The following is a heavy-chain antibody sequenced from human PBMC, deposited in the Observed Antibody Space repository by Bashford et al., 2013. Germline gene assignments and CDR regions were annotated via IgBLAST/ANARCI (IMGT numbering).Heavy chain of an antibody. Sequence: SVKVSCKASGGTFSSYAISWVRQAPGQGLEWMGGIIPIFGTANYAQKFQGRVTITADESTSTAYMELSSLRSEDTAVYYCAREGIAAPGSPYYYYYYGLDVWGQGTTVTVSS. D-gene: IGHD6-13*01. CDR3: AREGIAAPGSPYYYYYYGLDV. V-gene: IGHV1-69*13. J-gene: IGHJ6*02. CDR1: GGTFSSYA. CDR2: IIPIFGTA.